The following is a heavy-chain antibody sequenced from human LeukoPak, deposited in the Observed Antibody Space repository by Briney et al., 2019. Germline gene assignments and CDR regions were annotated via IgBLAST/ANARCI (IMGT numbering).Heavy chain of an antibody. CDR1: GYTFTKSY. J-gene: IGHJ6*03. V-gene: IGHV1-2*02. CDR3: ARGGNIYYYYMDV. Sequence: ASVKVSCKASGYTFTKSYMHWVRQAPGQGLEWMGWINPNSGGTNYAQKFQGRVTMTRDTSISTAYMELSRLRSDDTAVYYCARGGNIYYYYMDVWGKGTTVTISS. CDR2: INPNSGGT. D-gene: IGHD1/OR15-1a*01.